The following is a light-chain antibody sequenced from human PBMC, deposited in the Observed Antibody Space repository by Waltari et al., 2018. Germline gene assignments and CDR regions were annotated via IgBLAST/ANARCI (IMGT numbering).Light chain of an antibody. CDR2: DDN. J-gene: IGLJ1*01. V-gene: IGLV3-21*04. Sequence: YVLTQPPSVSVAPGKTARITCGGYNLGSKSVHWYQQKPGQAPVLVIFDDNDRPSGIAVRLSGSNSGNTATLTISRVEAGDEADYYCQVWDSRSDHSVFGSGTTVTVL. CDR1: NLGSKS. CDR3: QVWDSRSDHSV.